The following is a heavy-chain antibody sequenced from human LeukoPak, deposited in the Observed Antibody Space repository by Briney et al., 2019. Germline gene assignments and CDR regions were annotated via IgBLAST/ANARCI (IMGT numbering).Heavy chain of an antibody. J-gene: IGHJ4*02. CDR3: ARGIVPGELFLDY. CDR2: INPNSGGT. D-gene: IGHD3-10*01. CDR1: GYTFTGYY. V-gene: IGHV1-2*02. Sequence: GASVKVSCKASGYTFTGYYMHWVRQAPGQGLEWMGWINPNSGGTNYAQKFQGRVTMTRDTSISTAYMELSRLRSDDAAVYYCARGIVPGELFLDYWGQGTLVTVSS.